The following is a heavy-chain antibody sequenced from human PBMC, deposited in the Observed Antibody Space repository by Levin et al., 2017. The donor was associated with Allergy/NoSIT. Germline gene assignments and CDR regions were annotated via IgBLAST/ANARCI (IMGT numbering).Heavy chain of an antibody. D-gene: IGHD2-2*02. CDR3: TTGGFTYTGSFDY. Sequence: NSGGSLRLSCAASGFTFSNAWMTWIRQAPGKGLEWVGRIRSNAGGGTSDCAAPVKGRFTISRDDSASTLYLYMDSLKIDDTAVYYCTTGGFTYTGSFDYWGQGALVTVSS. CDR1: GFTFSNAW. CDR2: IRSNAGGGTS. J-gene: IGHJ4*02. V-gene: IGHV3-15*01.